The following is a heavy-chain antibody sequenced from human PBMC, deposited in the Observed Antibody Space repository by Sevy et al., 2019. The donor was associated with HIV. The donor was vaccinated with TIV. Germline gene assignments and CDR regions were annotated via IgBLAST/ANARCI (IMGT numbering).Heavy chain of an antibody. CDR1: GFTFSSYS. CDR3: TRHVDVTSSWYQTYSFYYMDV. CDR2: ISGSSSYI. J-gene: IGHJ6*03. Sequence: GGSLRLSCAASGFTFSSYSLSWVRQAPGKGLEWVSSISGSSSYIYHTHSVKGRFTISRDNAKNSLDLQMNSLRAEDTAVYYCTRHVDVTSSWYQTYSFYYMDVWGKGTTVTVSS. V-gene: IGHV3-21*01. D-gene: IGHD6-13*01.